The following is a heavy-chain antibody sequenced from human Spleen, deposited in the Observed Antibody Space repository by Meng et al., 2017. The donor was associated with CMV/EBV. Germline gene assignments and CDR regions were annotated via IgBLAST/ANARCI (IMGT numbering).Heavy chain of an antibody. CDR2: IYPGDSDT. CDR3: ARLSQNRDGSGGLAQTGDLDY. J-gene: IGHJ4*02. Sequence: GESLKISCKGSGYSFTSYWIGWVRQMPGKGLEWMGIIYPGDSDTRYSPSFQGQVTISADKSISTAYLQWSSLKASDTAMYYCARLSQNRDGSGGLAQTGDLDYWGQGTLVTVSS. CDR1: GYSFTSYW. D-gene: IGHD7-27*01. V-gene: IGHV5-51*01.